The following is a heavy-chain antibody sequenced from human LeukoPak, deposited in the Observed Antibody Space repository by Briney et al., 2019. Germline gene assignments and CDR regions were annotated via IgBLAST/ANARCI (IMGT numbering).Heavy chain of an antibody. CDR3: AREWFPPLGYYYMDV. J-gene: IGHJ6*03. CDR2: INHSGST. V-gene: IGHV4-34*01. CDR1: GGSSSGYY. D-gene: IGHD3-10*01. Sequence: SETLSLTCAVYGGSSSGYYWSWIRQPPGKGLEWIGEINHSGSTNYNPSLKSRVTISVDTSKNQFSLKLSSVTAADTAVYYCAREWFPPLGYYYMDVWGKGTTVTVSS.